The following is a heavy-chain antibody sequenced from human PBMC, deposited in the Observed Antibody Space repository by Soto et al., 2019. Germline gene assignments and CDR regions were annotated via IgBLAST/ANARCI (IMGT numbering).Heavy chain of an antibody. D-gene: IGHD3-10*01. CDR2: IYYSGST. CDR3: ARLYYYGSGSYPYYYYYMDV. J-gene: IGHJ6*03. Sequence: SETLSLTCTVSGGSISSSSYYWGWIRQPPGKGLEWIWSIYYSGSTYYNPSLKSRVTISVDTSKNQFSLKLSSVTAADTAVYYCARLYYYGSGSYPYYYYYMDVWGNGTTVTVSS. CDR1: GGSISSSSYY. V-gene: IGHV4-39*01.